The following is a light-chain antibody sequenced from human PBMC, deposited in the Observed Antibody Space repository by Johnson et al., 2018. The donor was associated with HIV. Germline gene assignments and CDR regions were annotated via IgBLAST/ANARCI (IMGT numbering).Light chain of an antibody. V-gene: IGLV1-51*01. J-gene: IGLJ1*01. CDR1: SSNIGNNY. CDR3: GTWDSSLNAYV. Sequence: HSVLTQPPSVSAAPGQKVTISCSGSSSNIGNNYVSWYQQLPGTAPKVLIYDNNKRPSGIPDRFSGSKSGTSATLGITGLQTGDEADYYCGTWDSSLNAYVFGAGTKVTVL. CDR2: DNN.